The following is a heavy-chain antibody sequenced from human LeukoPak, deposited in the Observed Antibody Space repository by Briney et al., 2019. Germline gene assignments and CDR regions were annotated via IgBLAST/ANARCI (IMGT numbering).Heavy chain of an antibody. CDR2: ISSSGSTI. CDR1: GFTFNDYE. V-gene: IGHV3-48*03. J-gene: IGHJ4*02. Sequence: GGSLRLSCAASGFTFNDYEMNWVGQAPGKGLEWVSYISSSGSTIYYADSVKGRFTISRDNAKNSLYLQMNSLRAEDTAVYYCARVRSPLRIFDYWGQGTLVTVSS. CDR3: ARVRSPLRIFDY. D-gene: IGHD2/OR15-2a*01.